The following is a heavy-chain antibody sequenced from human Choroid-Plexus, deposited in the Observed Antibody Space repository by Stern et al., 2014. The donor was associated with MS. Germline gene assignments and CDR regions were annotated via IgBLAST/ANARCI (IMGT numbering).Heavy chain of an antibody. CDR2: VSYDGSNK. D-gene: IGHD2/OR15-2a*01. Sequence: VQLVQSGGGVVQPGRPLRLYCVASGFTFGSCAMHWVRQAPGKGLEGVAGVSYDGSNKYYADSVKGRFTISRDNSQNTLYMQMSSLRPEDTAVYYCAKDRHYLTYFFDHWGQGSLVTVSS. J-gene: IGHJ5*02. CDR3: AKDRHYLTYFFDH. V-gene: IGHV3-30*18. CDR1: GFTFGSCA.